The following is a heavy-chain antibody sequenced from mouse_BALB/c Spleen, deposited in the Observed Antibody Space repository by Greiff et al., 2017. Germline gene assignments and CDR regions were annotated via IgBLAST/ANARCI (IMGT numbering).Heavy chain of an antibody. CDR3: ARKGGNYRYGAMDY. J-gene: IGHJ4*01. CDR1: GFSLTSYG. CDR2: IWSGGST. V-gene: IGHV2-2*02. Sequence: QVQLKESGPGLVQPSQSLSITCTVSGFSLTSYGVHWVRQSPGKGLEWLGVIWSGGSTDYNAAFISRLSISKDNSKSQVFFKMNSLQANDTAIYYCARKGGNYRYGAMDYWGQGTSVTVSS. D-gene: IGHD2-1*01.